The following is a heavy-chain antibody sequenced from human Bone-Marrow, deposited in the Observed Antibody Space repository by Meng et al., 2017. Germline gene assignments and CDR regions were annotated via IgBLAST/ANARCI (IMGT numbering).Heavy chain of an antibody. J-gene: IGHJ4*02. CDR1: GYNFPGYF. Sequence: GRRGQLGGRGKNPGASGKVSCKPSGYNFPGYFIHWVRRAPGQGLEWMGRINPKSGDTHYAQKFQARVTMTGDTSISTAYMELSGLRSDDTAMYYCARDEDISAAGKLFGDYWGQGTLVTVSS. CDR2: INPKSGDT. D-gene: IGHD6-25*01. V-gene: IGHV1-2*06. CDR3: ARDEDISAAGKLFGDY.